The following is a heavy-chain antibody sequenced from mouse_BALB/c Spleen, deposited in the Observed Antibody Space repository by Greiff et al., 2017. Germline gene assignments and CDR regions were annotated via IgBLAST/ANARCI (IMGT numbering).Heavy chain of an antibody. CDR1: GFSLTSYG. CDR3: ARDSYGNYPWFAY. V-gene: IGHV2-9*02. J-gene: IGHJ3*01. CDR2: IWAGGST. Sequence: QVQLKQSGPGLVAPSQSLSITCTVSGFSLTSYGVHWVRQPPGKGLEWLGVIWAGGSTNYNSALMSRLSISKDNSKSQVFLKMNSLQTDDTAMYYCARDSYGNYPWFAYWGQGTLVTVSA. D-gene: IGHD2-1*01.